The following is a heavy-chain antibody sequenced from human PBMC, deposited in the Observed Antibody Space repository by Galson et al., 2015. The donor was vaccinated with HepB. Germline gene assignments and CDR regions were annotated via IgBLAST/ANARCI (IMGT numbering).Heavy chain of an antibody. CDR3: ATYSYGDYFIDY. J-gene: IGHJ4*02. D-gene: IGHD4-17*01. V-gene: IGHV3-11*06. CDR1: GFTFSDYY. CDR2: ISSSSSYT. Sequence: SLRLSCAASGFTFSDYYMSWIRQAPGKGLEWVSYISSSSSYTNYADSVKGRFTISRDNAKNSLYLQMNSLRAEGTAVYYCATYSYGDYFIDYWGQGTLVTVSS.